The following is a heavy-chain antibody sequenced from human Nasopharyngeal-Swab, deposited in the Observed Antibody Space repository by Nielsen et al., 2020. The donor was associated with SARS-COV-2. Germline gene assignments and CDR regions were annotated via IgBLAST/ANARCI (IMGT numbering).Heavy chain of an antibody. CDR3: ARKAVLDLRLDY. CDR2: IYSSGST. D-gene: IGHD3/OR15-3a*01. V-gene: IGHV4-61*02. J-gene: IGHJ4*02. Sequence: SETLSLTCTVSGGYISSGGHYWTWIRQPAGKGLEWIGRIYSSGSTNYNPSLKSRVSISIDTSKNQFSLRLSSVTAADTAMYYCARKAVLDLRLDYWGQGTLVTVSS. CDR1: GGYISSGGHY.